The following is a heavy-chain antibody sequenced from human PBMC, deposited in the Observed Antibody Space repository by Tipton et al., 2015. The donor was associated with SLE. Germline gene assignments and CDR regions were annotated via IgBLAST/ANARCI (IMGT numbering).Heavy chain of an antibody. CDR3: ARGGRRGNYLGSDY. CDR2: INAGNGNT. V-gene: IGHV1-3*01. J-gene: IGHJ4*02. Sequence: QVQLVQSGAEVKKPGASVKVSCKASGYTFTSYAMHWVRQAPGQRLEWMGWINAGNGNTKYSQKFQGRVTITRDTSASTAYMELSSLRSEDTAVYYCARGGRRGNYLGSDYWGQGTLVTVSS. CDR1: GYTFTSYA. D-gene: IGHD3-3*01.